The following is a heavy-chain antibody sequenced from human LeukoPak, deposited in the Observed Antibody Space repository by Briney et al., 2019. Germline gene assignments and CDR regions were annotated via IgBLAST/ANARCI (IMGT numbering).Heavy chain of an antibody. J-gene: IGHJ4*02. V-gene: IGHV3-66*01. Sequence: GGSLRLSCAASRFTFSSYSMNWVRQAPGKGLEWVSVIYSGGSTYYADSVKGRFTISRDNAKNSLFLQMNSLRAEDTAVYYCARDGSGRVPEMSAPDYWGQGTLVTVSS. D-gene: IGHD3-10*01. CDR1: RFTFSSYS. CDR3: ARDGSGRVPEMSAPDY. CDR2: IYSGGST.